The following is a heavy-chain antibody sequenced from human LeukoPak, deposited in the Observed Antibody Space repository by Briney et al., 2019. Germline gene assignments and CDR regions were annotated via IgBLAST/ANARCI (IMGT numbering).Heavy chain of an antibody. V-gene: IGHV4-34*01. D-gene: IGHD3-9*01. Sequence: SETLSLTCAVYGGSFSGYYWSWIRQPPGKGLEWIGEINHSGSTNYNPSLKSRVTISVDTSKNQFSLKLSSVTAADTAVYYCARGKVVLRYFDWLPFDYWGQGTLVTVSS. CDR2: INHSGST. CDR3: ARGKVVLRYFDWLPFDY. CDR1: GGSFSGYY. J-gene: IGHJ4*02.